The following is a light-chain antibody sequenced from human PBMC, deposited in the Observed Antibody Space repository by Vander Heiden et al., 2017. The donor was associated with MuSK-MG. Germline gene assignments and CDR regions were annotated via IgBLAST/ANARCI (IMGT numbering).Light chain of an antibody. CDR2: DVS. CDR3: SSDTSNRTLV. CDR1: SSDVGGYNY. V-gene: IGLV2-14*03. J-gene: IGLJ1*01. Sequence: QSALAQPASVSGSPGQSITISCPGTSSDVGGYNYVSWYQQHPGRAPKLMIYDVSNRPAGTSDRFSGSKSGNTASLTISGLQAEDEADYYCSSDTSNRTLVFGTGTKVTVL.